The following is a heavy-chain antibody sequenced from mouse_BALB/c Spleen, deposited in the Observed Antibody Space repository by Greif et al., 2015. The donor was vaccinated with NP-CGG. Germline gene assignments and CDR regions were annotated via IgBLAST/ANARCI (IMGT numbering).Heavy chain of an antibody. CDR2: IDTSDSYT. J-gene: IGHJ1*01. CDR3: ARAGGNYVWYFDV. D-gene: IGHD2-1*01. Sequence: QVQLQQSGAELVMPGASVKMSCKASGYTFTDYWMHWVKQRPGQGLEWIGAIDTSDSYTSYNQKFKGKATLTVDESSSTACMQLSSLTSEDSAVYYCARAGGNYVWYFDVWGAGTTVTVSS. V-gene: IGHV1-69*01. CDR1: GYTFTDYW.